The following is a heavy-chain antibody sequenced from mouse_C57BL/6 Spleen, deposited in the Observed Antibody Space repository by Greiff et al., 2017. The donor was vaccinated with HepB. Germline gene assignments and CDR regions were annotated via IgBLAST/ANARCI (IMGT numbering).Heavy chain of an antibody. J-gene: IGHJ4*01. CDR1: GYTFTSYW. Sequence: VQLQQPGAELVKPGASVKLSCKASGYTFTSYWMHWVKQRPGQGLEWIGMIHPNSGSTNYNEKFKSKATLTVDKSSSTAYMQLSSLTSEDSAVYYCARLDNLLLPSMDYWGQGTSVTVSS. CDR3: ARLDNLLLPSMDY. D-gene: IGHD1-1*01. V-gene: IGHV1-64*01. CDR2: IHPNSGST.